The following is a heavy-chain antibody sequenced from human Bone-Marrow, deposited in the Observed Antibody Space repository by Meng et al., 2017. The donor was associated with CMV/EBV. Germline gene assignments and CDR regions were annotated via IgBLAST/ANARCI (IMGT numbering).Heavy chain of an antibody. CDR1: GYSFTSYW. Sequence: GGSLRLSCKGSGYSFTSYWIGWVRQMPGKGLEWMGIIYPGDSDTRYSPSFQGQVTISADKSISTAYLQWSSLKASDTAMYYCARRTGGVGYCSSTSCSGAFDIWGQGKMVTVSS. CDR3: ARRTGGVGYCSSTSCSGAFDI. D-gene: IGHD2-2*01. CDR2: IYPGDSDT. J-gene: IGHJ3*02. V-gene: IGHV5-51*01.